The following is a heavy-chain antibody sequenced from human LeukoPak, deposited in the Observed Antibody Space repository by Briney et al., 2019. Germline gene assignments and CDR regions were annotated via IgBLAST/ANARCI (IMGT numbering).Heavy chain of an antibody. D-gene: IGHD5-12*01. Sequence: PSETLSLTCTVSVGSISSYYWSWIRQPPGKGLEWIGYIYYSGITNYNPSLKSRVNIPVDTSKNQFSLKLSSVTAADPAVYYCARLYSGYPIDYWGQGTLVTVSS. CDR3: ARLYSGYPIDY. CDR2: IYYSGIT. V-gene: IGHV4-59*08. CDR1: VGSISSYY. J-gene: IGHJ4*02.